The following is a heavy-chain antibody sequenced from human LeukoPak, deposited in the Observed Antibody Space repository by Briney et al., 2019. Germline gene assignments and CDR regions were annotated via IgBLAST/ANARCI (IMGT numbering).Heavy chain of an antibody. CDR3: ARGLSERDYYYYYGMDV. V-gene: IGHV1-69*13. CDR1: GGTFSSYA. D-gene: IGHD1-14*01. J-gene: IGHJ6*02. CDR2: IIPIFGTA. Sequence: SVKVSCKASGGTFSSYAISWVRQAPGQGLEWMGGIIPIFGTANYAQKFQGRVTITADESTSTAYMELSSLRSEDTAVYYCARGLSERDYYYYYGMDVWGQGTTVTVSS.